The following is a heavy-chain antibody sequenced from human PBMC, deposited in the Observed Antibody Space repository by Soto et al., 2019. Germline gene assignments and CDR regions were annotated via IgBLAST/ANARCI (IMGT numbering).Heavy chain of an antibody. CDR2: ISFSSSTI. D-gene: IGHD2-8*01. Sequence: GGSLRLSCAASGFTFSTYSMNWVRQAPGKGLEWVSYISFSSSTIFYADSVRSRFTISRDNAKSSLYLQMNTLRDEDTAVYYCAIDNGMAGSFDPWGQGTLVTVSS. CDR1: GFTFSTYS. J-gene: IGHJ5*02. CDR3: AIDNGMAGSFDP. V-gene: IGHV3-48*02.